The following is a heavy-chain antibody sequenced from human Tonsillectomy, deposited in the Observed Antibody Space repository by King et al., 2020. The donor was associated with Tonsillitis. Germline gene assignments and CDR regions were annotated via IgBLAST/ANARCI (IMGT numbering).Heavy chain of an antibody. J-gene: IGHJ4*02. CDR1: GGSISSSSYY. V-gene: IGHV4-39*01. CDR2: MYYSGST. D-gene: IGHD3-10*01. Sequence: LQLQESGPGLVKPSETLSLTCTVSGGSISSSSYYWGWIRQPPGKGLEWIGSMYYSGSTYNNPSLKSRVTISVDTSKNQFSLKLSSVTAADTAVYYCARNNYYGSGSSAAFDYWGQGTLVTVSS. CDR3: ARNNYYGSGSSAAFDY.